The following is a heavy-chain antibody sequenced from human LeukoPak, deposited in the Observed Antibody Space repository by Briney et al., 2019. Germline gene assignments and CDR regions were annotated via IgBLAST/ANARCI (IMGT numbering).Heavy chain of an antibody. CDR1: GYTFTGYY. D-gene: IGHD2-2*01. V-gene: IGHV1-2*04. Sequence: ASVKVSFKASGYTFTGYYMHWVRQAPGQGLEWVGWINPNSGGTNYAQKFQGWVTMTRDTSISTAYMELSRLRSDDTAVYYCARALGYCSSTSCPAYGMDVWGKGTTVTVSS. J-gene: IGHJ6*04. CDR3: ARALGYCSSTSCPAYGMDV. CDR2: INPNSGGT.